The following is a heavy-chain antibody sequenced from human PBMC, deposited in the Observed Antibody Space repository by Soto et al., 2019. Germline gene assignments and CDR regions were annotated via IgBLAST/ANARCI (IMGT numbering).Heavy chain of an antibody. CDR2: ISYDGSNK. D-gene: IGHD2-15*01. V-gene: IGHV3-30-3*01. Sequence: QLQLVESGGGVVQPGTSLRLSCTASGSTFSNYIMHWVRQAPGKGLDWVAFISYDGSNKDYADSVEGRFTISRDNSKSTLYLQLSSLRPEDTAVYYCAGGDNYYALGVW. J-gene: IGHJ6*01. CDR1: GSTFSNYI. CDR3: AGGDNYYALGV.